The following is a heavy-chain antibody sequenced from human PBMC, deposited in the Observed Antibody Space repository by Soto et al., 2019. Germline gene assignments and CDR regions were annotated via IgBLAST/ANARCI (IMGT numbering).Heavy chain of an antibody. CDR1: GYTFTSYG. Sequence: ASVKVSCKASGYTFTSYGISWVRQAPGQGLEWMGWIIPYIGNTNYAQKLQGRVTMTTDKSTSTAYMELSSLRSEDTAVYYCARIAGYCSGGSCGIWGQGTMVTVSS. D-gene: IGHD2-15*01. J-gene: IGHJ3*02. V-gene: IGHV1-18*01. CDR2: IIPYIGNT. CDR3: ARIAGYCSGGSCGI.